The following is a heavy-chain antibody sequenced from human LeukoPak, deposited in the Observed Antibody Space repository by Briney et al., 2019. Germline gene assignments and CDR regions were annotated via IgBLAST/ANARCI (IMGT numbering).Heavy chain of an antibody. Sequence: PSETLSLTCTVSGGSISSSSYYWGWIRQPPGKGLEWIGSIYYSGSTYYNPSLKSRVTISVDTSKNQFSLKLSSVTAADTAVYYCARALVTIFGVVIVPNNWFDPWGQGTLVTVSS. D-gene: IGHD3-3*01. CDR3: ARALVTIFGVVIVPNNWFDP. CDR1: GGSISSSSYY. V-gene: IGHV4-39*01. CDR2: IYYSGST. J-gene: IGHJ5*02.